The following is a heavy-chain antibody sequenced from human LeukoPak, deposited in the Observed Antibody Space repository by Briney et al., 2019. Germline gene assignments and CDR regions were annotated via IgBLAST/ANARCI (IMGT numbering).Heavy chain of an antibody. J-gene: IGHJ3*02. D-gene: IGHD5-18*01. CDR1: GGSFSGYY. CDR2: INHSGST. CDR3: ARKGIQLWLLRAFDI. Sequence: AETLSLTCAVYGGSFSGYYWSWLRQPPGKGLEWMGEINHSGSTNYNPSLKSRVTISVDTSKNQFSLKLSSVTAADTAVYYCARKGIQLWLLRAFDIWGQGTMVTVSS. V-gene: IGHV4-34*01.